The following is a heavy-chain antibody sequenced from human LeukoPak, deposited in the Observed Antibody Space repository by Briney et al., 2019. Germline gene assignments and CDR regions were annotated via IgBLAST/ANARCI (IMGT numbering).Heavy chain of an antibody. J-gene: IGHJ4*02. CDR2: IHSADSNT. D-gene: IGHD4-17*01. CDR1: RYSFTNYW. V-gene: IGHV5-51*01. CDR3: ARQGGDRNRSDY. Sequence: GESLKISCKDSRYSFTNYWIGWVRQMPGKGLEWMGIIHSADSNTKYSPSFQGQVTISADKSISTAYLQWSSLKASDTAMYYCARQGGDRNRSDYWGQGTLVTVSS.